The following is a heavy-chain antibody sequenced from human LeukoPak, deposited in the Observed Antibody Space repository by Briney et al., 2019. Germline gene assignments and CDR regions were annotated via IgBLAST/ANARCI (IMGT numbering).Heavy chain of an antibody. CDR3: AIVATKPDFDY. CDR2: IIPILGIA. Sequence: SVKVSCKASGVTFSSYAISWVRQAPGQGLEWMGRIIPILGIANYAQEFQGRVTITADKSTSTAYMELSSLRSEDTAVYYCAIVATKPDFDYWGQGTLVTVSS. D-gene: IGHD5-12*01. J-gene: IGHJ4*02. CDR1: GVTFSSYA. V-gene: IGHV1-69*04.